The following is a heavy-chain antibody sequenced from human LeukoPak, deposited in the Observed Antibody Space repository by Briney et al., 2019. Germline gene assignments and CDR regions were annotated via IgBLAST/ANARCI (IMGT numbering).Heavy chain of an antibody. Sequence: GGSLRLSCAASGFTFDDYAMHWVRQAPGKGLEWVSAISGSGGSTYYADSVKGRFTISRDNSKNTLYLQMNSLRAEDTAVYYCAKSAHLRITMVRGVIPYFDYWGQGTLVTVSS. CDR1: GFTFDDYA. CDR2: ISGSGGST. V-gene: IGHV3-23*01. D-gene: IGHD3-10*01. J-gene: IGHJ4*02. CDR3: AKSAHLRITMVRGVIPYFDY.